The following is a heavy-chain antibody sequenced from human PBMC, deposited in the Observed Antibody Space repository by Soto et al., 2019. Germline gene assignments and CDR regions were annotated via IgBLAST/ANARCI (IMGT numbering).Heavy chain of an antibody. V-gene: IGHV3-53*01. CDR2: VYSDGST. D-gene: IGHD2-21*01. Sequence: LRLSRAASGFTVSSKYMSWVRQAPGKGLEWVSVVYSDGSTYYADSVKVRFTISRDNSKNTLYLQMNSLRAEDTAVYYCATERGPTYYFDYWGQGTLVTVSS. CDR1: GFTVSSKY. J-gene: IGHJ4*02. CDR3: ATERGPTYYFDY.